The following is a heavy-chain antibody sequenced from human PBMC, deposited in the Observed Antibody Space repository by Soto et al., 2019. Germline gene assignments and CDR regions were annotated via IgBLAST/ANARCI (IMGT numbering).Heavy chain of an antibody. CDR1: GFTFSSYG. CDR3: ARERVALDY. V-gene: IGHV3-33*01. Sequence: QVQLVESGGGVVQPGRSLRLSCAASGFTFSSYGMHWVRQAPGKGLEWVAVIWYDGSNKYYADSVKGRFTISRDNSKNTLYLHMNSLRAEDTAVYYCARERVALDYWGQGTLVTVSS. J-gene: IGHJ4*02. CDR2: IWYDGSNK. D-gene: IGHD3-3*01.